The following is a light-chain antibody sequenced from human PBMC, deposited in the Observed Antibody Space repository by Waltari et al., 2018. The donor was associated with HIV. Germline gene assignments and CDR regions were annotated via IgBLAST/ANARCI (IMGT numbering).Light chain of an antibody. CDR1: SIASS. Sequence: QSALTQPRSVSGSPGQSVTVSCTGTSIASSVSWYQHHPGKAPKLIIFDVTKRPSGVPDRFSASQSGNTASLTISGLLAEDEADYYCCSVTGTYTSYIMFGGGTKLTVL. J-gene: IGLJ3*02. CDR3: CSVTGTYTSYIM. CDR2: DVT. V-gene: IGLV2-11*01.